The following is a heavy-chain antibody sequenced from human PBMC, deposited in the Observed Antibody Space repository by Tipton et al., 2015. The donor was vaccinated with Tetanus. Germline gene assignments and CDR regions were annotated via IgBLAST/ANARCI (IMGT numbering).Heavy chain of an antibody. J-gene: IGHJ5*02. Sequence: SLRLSCAASGFTVTGNYMSWVRQAPGKGLEWVSVIYSGGDTYYADSGKGRFTISRDKSKNTLYLQMNSLRVEDTAVYYCTRDSHPTSGIIPSWGQGTLVTVSS. CDR3: TRDSHPTSGIIPS. CDR1: GFTVTGNY. V-gene: IGHV3-53*01. D-gene: IGHD3-10*01. CDR2: IYSGGDT.